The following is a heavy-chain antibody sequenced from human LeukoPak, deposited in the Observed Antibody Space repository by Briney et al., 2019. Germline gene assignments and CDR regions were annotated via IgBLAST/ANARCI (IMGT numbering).Heavy chain of an antibody. Sequence: ASVKVSCKASGYTFTSCGISWVRQAPGQGLEWMGRINPNSGGTNYAQKFQGRVTMTRDTSISTAYMELSRLRSDDTAVYYCARVPYSSSWYGLDPWGQGTLVTVSS. CDR1: GYTFTSCG. D-gene: IGHD6-13*01. CDR3: ARVPYSSSWYGLDP. J-gene: IGHJ5*02. CDR2: INPNSGGT. V-gene: IGHV1-2*06.